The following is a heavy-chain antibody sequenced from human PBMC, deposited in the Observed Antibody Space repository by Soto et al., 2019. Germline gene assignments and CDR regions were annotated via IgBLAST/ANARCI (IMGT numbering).Heavy chain of an antibody. CDR2: INPSGGGT. CDR1: GYTFLDFY. CDR3: ARDKTFAAGY. Sequence: QVQLVQSGTEVQKPGASVKVSCKASGYTFLDFYIHWVRQAPGQGLEWTGFINPSGGGTTYAQQFQGRLTMTRDTSTSTVYLELINLSTQDTAIYYCARDKTFAAGYWGQGTLV. J-gene: IGHJ4*02. V-gene: IGHV1-46*01. D-gene: IGHD2-15*01.